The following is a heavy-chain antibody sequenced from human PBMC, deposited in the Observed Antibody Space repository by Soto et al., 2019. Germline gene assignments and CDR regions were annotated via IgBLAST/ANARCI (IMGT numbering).Heavy chain of an antibody. V-gene: IGHV6-1*01. CDR2: TYYRSKWYN. D-gene: IGHD6-19*01. CDR3: ARGAHTDSSGCYDWFDP. CDR1: GDSVSSNSAA. J-gene: IGHJ5*02. Sequence: SQTLSLTCAISGDSVSSNSAAWNWIRQSPSRGLEWLGRTYYRSKWYNDYAVSVKSRITINPDTSKNQISLQLNSVTPEDTAVYYCARGAHTDSSGCYDWFDPWGQGTLVTVSS.